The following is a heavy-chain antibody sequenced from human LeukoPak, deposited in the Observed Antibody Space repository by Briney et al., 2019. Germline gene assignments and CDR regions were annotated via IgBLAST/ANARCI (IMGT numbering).Heavy chain of an antibody. CDR3: ARGGYCSSTSCYSPKDGIAAAGTGVDY. J-gene: IGHJ4*02. CDR1: GYTFTSYG. CDR2: ISAYNGNT. V-gene: IGHV1-18*01. D-gene: IGHD2-2*01. Sequence: ASVKVSCKASGYTFTSYGISWVRQAPGQGLEWMGWISAYNGNTNYAQKLQGRVTMTTDTSTSTAYMELRSLRSEDTAVYYCARGGYCSSTSCYSPKDGIAAAGTGVDYWGQGTLVTVSS.